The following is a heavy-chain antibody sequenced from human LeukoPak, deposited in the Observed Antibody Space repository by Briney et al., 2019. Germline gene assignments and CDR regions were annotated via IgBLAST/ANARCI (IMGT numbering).Heavy chain of an antibody. J-gene: IGHJ4*02. CDR2: ISASGGST. Sequence: GRSLTLSCAASGFTFSNYAMSWVRQAPGKGLEWVSAISASGGSTYYADSLKGRFTISRDNSKNTLYVQMNSLRAEDTAVYYCAKAGDLEFNLYYFDYWGQGTLVTVSS. D-gene: IGHD2-21*01. V-gene: IGHV3-23*01. CDR3: AKAGDLEFNLYYFDY. CDR1: GFTFSNYA.